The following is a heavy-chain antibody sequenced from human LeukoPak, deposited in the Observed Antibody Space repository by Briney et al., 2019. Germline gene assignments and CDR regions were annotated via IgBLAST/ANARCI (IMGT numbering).Heavy chain of an antibody. D-gene: IGHD4-23*01. Sequence: PSETLSLTCTVSGGSISSYYWSWIRQPPGKGLEWIGYIYYSGSTNYNPSLKSRVTISVDTSKNQFSLKLSSVTAADTAVYYCARAYGGRSPLPLYYFDYWGQGTLVTVSS. J-gene: IGHJ4*02. CDR3: ARAYGGRSPLPLYYFDY. V-gene: IGHV4-59*01. CDR2: IYYSGST. CDR1: GGSISSYY.